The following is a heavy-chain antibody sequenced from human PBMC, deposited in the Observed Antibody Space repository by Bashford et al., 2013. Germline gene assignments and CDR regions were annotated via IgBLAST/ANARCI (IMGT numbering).Heavy chain of an antibody. CDR2: IRGSGENT. J-gene: IGHJ4*02. Sequence: VRQAPGKGPEWVSGIRGSGENTNYADSVKGRFTISRDNSKNTLYLEMNSLSAEDTAVYFCAKIRLTMILVMGLIDYWGQGTLVTVSS. V-gene: IGHV3-23*01. D-gene: IGHD3-22*01. CDR3: AKIRLTMILVMGLIDY.